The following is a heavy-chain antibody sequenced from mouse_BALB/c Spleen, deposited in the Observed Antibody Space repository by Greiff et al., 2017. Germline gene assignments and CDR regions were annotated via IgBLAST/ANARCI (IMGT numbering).Heavy chain of an antibody. CDR1: GYSITSGYY. CDR3: ARGSSVGYAMDY. D-gene: IGHD1-3*01. J-gene: IGHJ4*01. Sequence: EVKLQESGPGLVKPSQSLSLTCSATGYSITSGYYWNWIRQFPGNKLEWMGYISYDGSNNYNPSLKNRISITRDTSKNQFFLKLNSVTTEDTATYYCARGSSVGYAMDYWGQGTSVTVSS. CDR2: ISYDGSN. V-gene: IGHV3-6*02.